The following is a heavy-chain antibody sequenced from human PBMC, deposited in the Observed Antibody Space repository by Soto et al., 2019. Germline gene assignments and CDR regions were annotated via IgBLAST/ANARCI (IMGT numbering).Heavy chain of an antibody. CDR1: GYTFTSYY. CDR2: INPSGGST. V-gene: IGHV1-46*01. CDR3: ARASAAAGLYYYYYYGMDV. Sequence: GASVKVSCKASGYTFTSYYMHWVRQAPGQGLEWMGIINPSGGSTSNAQKFQGRVTMTRDTSTSTVYMELSSLRSEDTAVYYCARASAAAGLYYYYYYGMDVWGQGTTVTVSS. J-gene: IGHJ6*02. D-gene: IGHD6-13*01.